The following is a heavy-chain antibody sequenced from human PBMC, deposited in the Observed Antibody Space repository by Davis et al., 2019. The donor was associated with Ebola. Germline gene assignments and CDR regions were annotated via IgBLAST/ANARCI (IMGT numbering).Heavy chain of an antibody. CDR2: ISAYNGNT. J-gene: IGHJ4*02. CDR3: ARNSWYYDSSGYFVSNYFDY. V-gene: IGHV1-18*01. Sequence: ASVKVSCKASGYTFTSYGLSWVRQAPGQGLEWMGWISAYNGNTNYAQKFQGRVTMTTDTSTSTVYMELRSLRSDDTAVYHCARNSWYYDSSGYFVSNYFDYWGQGTLVTVST. CDR1: GYTFTSYG. D-gene: IGHD3-22*01.